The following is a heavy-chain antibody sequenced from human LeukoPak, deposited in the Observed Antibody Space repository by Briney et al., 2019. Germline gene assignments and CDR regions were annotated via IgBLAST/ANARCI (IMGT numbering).Heavy chain of an antibody. CDR1: GFTSSSYA. D-gene: IGHD3-10*01. Sequence: PGRSLRLSCAASGFTSSSYAMHWVRQAPGKGLEWVAVISYDGSNKYYADSVKGRFTISRDNSKNTLYLQMNSLRAEDTAVYYCASFYGSGSGYYYYYGMDVWGQGTTVTVSS. J-gene: IGHJ6*02. CDR3: ASFYGSGSGYYYYYGMDV. V-gene: IGHV3-30*14. CDR2: ISYDGSNK.